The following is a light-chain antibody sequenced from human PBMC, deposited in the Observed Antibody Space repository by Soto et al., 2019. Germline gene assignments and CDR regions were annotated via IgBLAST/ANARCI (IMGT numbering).Light chain of an antibody. J-gene: IGKJ4*01. CDR3: QQANSFPFT. Sequence: DLQMTQSPSSVSASVGDRVTITCRASQGISTWLTWYQQKPGKAPKLLIYGISNLHSGVPSRFSGSGSGTDFTLTITSLQPEDVATYYCQQANSFPFTFGGGTKVEIK. CDR1: QGISTW. V-gene: IGKV1-12*01. CDR2: GIS.